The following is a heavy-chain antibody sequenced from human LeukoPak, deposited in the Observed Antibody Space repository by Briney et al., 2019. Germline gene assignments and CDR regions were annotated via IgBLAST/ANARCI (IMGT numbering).Heavy chain of an antibody. V-gene: IGHV4-34*01. CDR1: GGSCDDYY. J-gene: IGHJ4*02. CDR3: LRGRDRSKAGDH. CDR2: IHPHGIF. Sequence: SETLSLTCDVSGGSCDDYYCSWIRQPPGKGLEWIGEIHPHGIFYYNSSLMSRVTISIDTSKSQFSLRLTSVTAADTAIYYCLRGRDRSKAGDHWGQGSLVTVSS. D-gene: IGHD5-24*01.